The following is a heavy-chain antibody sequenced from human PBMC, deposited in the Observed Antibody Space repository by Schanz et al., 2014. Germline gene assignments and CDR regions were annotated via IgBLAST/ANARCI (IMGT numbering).Heavy chain of an antibody. CDR2: ISSSSSYI. J-gene: IGHJ1*01. CDR3: ASGVHVSSLQKGLQF. CDR1: GFTFITYT. Sequence: EGQLAESGGGLVKPGGSLRLSCEASGFTFITYTMNWVRQAPGKGLEWVSSISSSSSYIYYADSVKGRVTISRDNAKNSVSLQMRRLRVEDTAVYYCASGVHVSSLQKGLQFWGRGTLVIVSS. D-gene: IGHD3-10*01. V-gene: IGHV3-21*01.